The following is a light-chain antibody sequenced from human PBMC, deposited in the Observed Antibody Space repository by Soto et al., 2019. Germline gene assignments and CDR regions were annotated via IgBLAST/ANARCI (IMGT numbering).Light chain of an antibody. CDR2: RAD. CDR3: AARGDTVNCLG. V-gene: IGLV1-47*01. CDR1: SANIGSNY. J-gene: IGLJ2*01. Sequence: QPVLTQSPSASGTPGQRVTISCSGSSANIGSNYVYWYQQFPGTAPRLLIYRADQRPSGVPDRFSGSKSGTSASLAISGLRSEDEGAYYCAARGDTVNCLGFGGGTKLTVL.